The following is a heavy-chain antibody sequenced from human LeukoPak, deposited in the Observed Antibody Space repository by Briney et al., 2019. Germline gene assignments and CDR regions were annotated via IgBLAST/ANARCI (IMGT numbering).Heavy chain of an antibody. Sequence: GGALRLSCAASGCTFSDYDMSWIRQAPGEGLEWVSYISSSGSTIYYADSVKGRFTISRDNAKNSLYLQMNSLRAEDTAVYYCARNDRDGYLYYFDYWGQGTLVTVSS. V-gene: IGHV3-11*01. CDR1: GCTFSDYD. CDR2: ISSSGSTI. D-gene: IGHD5-24*01. J-gene: IGHJ4*02. CDR3: ARNDRDGYLYYFDY.